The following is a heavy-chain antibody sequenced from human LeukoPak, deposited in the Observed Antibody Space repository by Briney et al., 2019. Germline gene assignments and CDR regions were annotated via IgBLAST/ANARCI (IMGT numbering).Heavy chain of an antibody. CDR3: ARDSYSSSWYDAFDI. Sequence: GRSLRLSCAASGLTFSSYEMTWVRQAPGKGLEWVSYISSSGSTIYYADSVKGRFTISRDNAKNSLYLQMNSLRAEDTAVYYCARDSYSSSWYDAFDIWGQGTMVTVSS. J-gene: IGHJ3*02. CDR2: ISSSGSTI. D-gene: IGHD6-13*01. V-gene: IGHV3-48*03. CDR1: GLTFSSYE.